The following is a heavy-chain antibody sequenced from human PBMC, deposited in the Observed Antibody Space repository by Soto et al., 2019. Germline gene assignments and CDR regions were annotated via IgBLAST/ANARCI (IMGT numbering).Heavy chain of an antibody. CDR3: ARDRRGTYCWFDP. D-gene: IGHD1-26*01. V-gene: IGHV3-30-3*01. Sequence: QVQLVESGGGVVQPGRSLRLSCAASGFTFSSYAMHWVRQAPGKGLEWVALISYDGSNKYYGGSVKGRFTIYRDKSKNMLYLQMNSLRGEDAAVYYCARDRRGTYCWFDPWGQGTLVTVSS. CDR1: GFTFSSYA. CDR2: ISYDGSNK. J-gene: IGHJ5*02.